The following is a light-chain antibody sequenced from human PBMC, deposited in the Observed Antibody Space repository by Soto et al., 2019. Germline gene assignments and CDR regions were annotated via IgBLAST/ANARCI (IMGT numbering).Light chain of an antibody. CDR1: QGISSY. CDR3: QQYYSYPIT. Sequence: IRMTQSPSSFSASTGDRVTITCRASQGISSYLAWYQQKPGKAPKLLIYAASTLQSGVPSRFSGSGSGTDFTLTISCLQSEDFATYYCQQYYSYPITFGQGTRLEIK. V-gene: IGKV1-8*01. J-gene: IGKJ5*01. CDR2: AAS.